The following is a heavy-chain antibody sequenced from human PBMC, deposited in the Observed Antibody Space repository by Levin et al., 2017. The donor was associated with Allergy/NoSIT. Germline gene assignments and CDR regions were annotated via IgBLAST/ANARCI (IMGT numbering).Heavy chain of an antibody. CDR3: AKYDTMVRVVIDC. V-gene: IGHV3-30*18. J-gene: IGHJ4*02. CDR1: GFTFSSYG. CDR2: ISYDGSNK. D-gene: IGHD3-10*01. Sequence: GGSLRLSCAASGFTFSSYGMHWVRQAPGKGLEWVAVISYDGSNKYYADSVKGRFTISRHNSKNTLYLQMNSLRAEDTAVYYCAKYDTMVRVVIDCWGQGTLVTVSS.